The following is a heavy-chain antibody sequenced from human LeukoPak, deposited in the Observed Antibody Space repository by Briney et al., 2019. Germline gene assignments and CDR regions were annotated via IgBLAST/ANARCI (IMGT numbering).Heavy chain of an antibody. CDR3: ARAGSSLIWGVFDY. Sequence: GASVKVSCKASGGTFSSYAISWVGQAPGQGLEWMGGIIPIFGTANYAQKFQGRVTITADESTSTAYMELSSLRSEDTAVYYCARAGSSLIWGVFDYWGQGTLVTVSS. CDR2: IIPIFGTA. CDR1: GGTFSSYA. D-gene: IGHD6-13*01. V-gene: IGHV1-69*13. J-gene: IGHJ4*02.